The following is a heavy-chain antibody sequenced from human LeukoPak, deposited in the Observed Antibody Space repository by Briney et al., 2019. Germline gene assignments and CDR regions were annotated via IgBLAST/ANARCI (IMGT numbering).Heavy chain of an antibody. D-gene: IGHD2-2*01. CDR2: IKSKTDGGTT. J-gene: IGHJ6*03. Sequence: GGSLRLSCAASGFTFSNAWMSWVRQAPGKGLEWVGRIKSKTDGGTTDYAAPVKGRFTISRDDSKNTLYLQMNSLKTEDTAVYYRTTVPGGDIVVVPAAILEDYYYFMDVWGKGTTVTVSS. CDR3: TTVPGGDIVVVPAAILEDYYYFMDV. CDR1: GFTFSNAW. V-gene: IGHV3-15*01.